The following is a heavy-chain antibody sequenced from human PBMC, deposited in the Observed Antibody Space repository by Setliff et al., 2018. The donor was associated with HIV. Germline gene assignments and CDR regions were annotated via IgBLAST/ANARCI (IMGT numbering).Heavy chain of an antibody. CDR1: GYTFSNYG. J-gene: IGHJ4*02. CDR2: ISGDNGDT. D-gene: IGHD6-6*01. V-gene: IGHV1-18*01. CDR3: AREHGTSSLKD. Sequence: ASVKVSCKASGYTFSNYGISWLRQAPGQGPEWMGWISGDNGDTNYAQKFKGRVTMVSDTSTSTVYMELRTLRSEDTAVYYCAREHGTSSLKDWGQGTLVTVSS.